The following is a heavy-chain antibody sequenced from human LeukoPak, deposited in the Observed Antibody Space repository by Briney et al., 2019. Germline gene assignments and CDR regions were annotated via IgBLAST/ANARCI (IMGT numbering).Heavy chain of an antibody. V-gene: IGHV3-23*01. Sequence: GGSLRLSCAASGFAFSSYAMNWVRQAPGKGLEWVSAISGSGGSTYYADSVKGRFTISRDNSKNTLYLQMNSLRAEDTAVYYCAKEQWLETNFDYWGQGTLVTVSS. CDR1: GFAFSSYA. J-gene: IGHJ4*02. CDR2: ISGSGGST. D-gene: IGHD6-19*01. CDR3: AKEQWLETNFDY.